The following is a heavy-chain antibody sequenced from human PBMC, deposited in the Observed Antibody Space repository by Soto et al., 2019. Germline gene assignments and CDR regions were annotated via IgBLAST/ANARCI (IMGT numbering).Heavy chain of an antibody. J-gene: IGHJ4*02. Sequence: EVQLLESGGGLVQPGGSLRLSCAASGFTFSSYAMSWVRQAPGKGLEWVSAISGSGGSTYYADSVKGRFTISRDNSKNTLYLQMNSLRAEDTAVYYCARGRSSLMTTVTTLWFWGQGTLVTVSS. V-gene: IGHV3-23*01. CDR2: ISGSGGST. CDR3: ARGRSSLMTTVTTLWF. CDR1: GFTFSSYA. D-gene: IGHD4-17*01.